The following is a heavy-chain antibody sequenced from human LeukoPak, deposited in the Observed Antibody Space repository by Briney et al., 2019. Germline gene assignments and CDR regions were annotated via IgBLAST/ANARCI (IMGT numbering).Heavy chain of an antibody. J-gene: IGHJ4*02. CDR2: IYTSGST. Sequence: PSQTLSLTCTVSGGSISSGSHYWSWIRQPAGKGLEWIGRIYTSGSTNYNPSLKSRVTISVDTSKNQFSLKLSSVTAADTAVYYCARVEDGYNSLDYWGQGTLVTVSS. V-gene: IGHV4-61*02. CDR3: ARVEDGYNSLDY. CDR1: GGSISSGSHY. D-gene: IGHD5-24*01.